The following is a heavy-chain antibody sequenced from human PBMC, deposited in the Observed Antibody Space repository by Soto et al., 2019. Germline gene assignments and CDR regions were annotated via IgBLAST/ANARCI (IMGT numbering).Heavy chain of an antibody. CDR1: GYSVTSYG. CDR2: ISPYNGHT. D-gene: IGHD2-2*01. V-gene: IGHV1-18*01. Sequence: GASVKVSCKASGYSVTSYGISWVRRAPGQGLELRGWISPYNGHTQFVQRFQGRVSMTTDTSTKTAYMELRNLRSDDTAHYYCARDLTIVPATHPRLENYGMDVWGQGTTVTVFS. CDR3: ARDLTIVPATHPRLENYGMDV. J-gene: IGHJ6*02.